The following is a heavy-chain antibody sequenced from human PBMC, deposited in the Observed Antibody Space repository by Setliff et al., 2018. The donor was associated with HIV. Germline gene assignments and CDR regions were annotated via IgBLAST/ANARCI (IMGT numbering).Heavy chain of an antibody. CDR1: GGSFSGYY. J-gene: IGHJ6*03. D-gene: IGHD1-1*01. V-gene: IGHV4-34*01. CDR3: ARDWNHYFYYMDV. CDR2: INHSGITNHSGST. Sequence: SETLSLTCAVYGGSFSGYYWSWIRQPPGKGLEWIGEINHSGITNHSGSTNYNPSLKGRVTISVDTSKNQFSLKLSSVTAADTAVYYCARDWNHYFYYMDVWGKGTTVTVSS.